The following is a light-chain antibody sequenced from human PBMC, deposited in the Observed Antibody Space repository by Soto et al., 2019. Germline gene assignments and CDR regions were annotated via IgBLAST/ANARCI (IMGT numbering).Light chain of an antibody. CDR2: EVA. J-gene: IGLJ1*01. CDR3: TSYTSSITYV. Sequence: QSVLTQPASVSGSPGQSITISCTGTSSDVGGYNYVSWYQQHPGKAPKLMIYEVANRPSGVSNRFSGSKSGNTASLTISGLQAEDEADYYCTSYTSSITYVFGTGTKLPVL. CDR1: SSDVGGYNY. V-gene: IGLV2-14*01.